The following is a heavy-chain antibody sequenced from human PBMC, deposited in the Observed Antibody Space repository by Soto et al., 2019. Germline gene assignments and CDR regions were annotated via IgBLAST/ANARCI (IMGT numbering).Heavy chain of an antibody. Sequence: SVKVSCKASGGTFSSYAISWVRQAPGQGLEWMGGIIPIFGTANYAQKFQGRVTITADESTSTAYMELSSLRSEDTAVYYCARGSVVVVPAAIEDYYYGMDVWGQGTTVTVSS. CDR1: GGTFSSYA. CDR2: IIPIFGTA. J-gene: IGHJ6*02. D-gene: IGHD2-2*01. CDR3: ARGSVVVVPAAIEDYYYGMDV. V-gene: IGHV1-69*13.